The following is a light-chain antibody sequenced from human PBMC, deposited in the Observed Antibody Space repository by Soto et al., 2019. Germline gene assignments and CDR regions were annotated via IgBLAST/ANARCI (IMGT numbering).Light chain of an antibody. CDR1: SSDVGGHNF. CDR3: NSYTSTFTWV. Sequence: QSALTQPASVSGSTGESITISCTGTSSDVGGHNFVSWYQHHPGKAPKLMIYEVTHRPSGISDRFSGSKSGNTASLTISGLQAEDEADYYCNSYTSTFTWVFGGGTKLPS. V-gene: IGLV2-14*01. CDR2: EVT. J-gene: IGLJ3*02.